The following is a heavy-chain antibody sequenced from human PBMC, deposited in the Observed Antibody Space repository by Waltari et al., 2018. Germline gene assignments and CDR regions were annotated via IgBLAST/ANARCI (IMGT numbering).Heavy chain of an antibody. CDR3: ARSEYDYVWGSYRVFDY. CDR1: GGSISSGSYY. V-gene: IGHV4-61*02. Sequence: QVQLQESGPGLVKPSQTLSLTCTVSGGSISSGSYYWSWIRQPAGKGLEWIGRIYTSGNTNYNPSLKSRVTISVDTSKNQFSLKLSSVTAADTAVYYCARSEYDYVWGSYRVFDYWGQGTLVTVSS. CDR2: IYTSGNT. J-gene: IGHJ4*02. D-gene: IGHD3-16*02.